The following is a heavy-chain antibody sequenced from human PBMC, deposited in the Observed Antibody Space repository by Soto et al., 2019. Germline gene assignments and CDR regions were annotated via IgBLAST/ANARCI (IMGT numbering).Heavy chain of an antibody. CDR1: SGCVCICIVD. CDR3: ARLNRLYCITTNCYIVDY. J-gene: IGHJ4*02. Sequence: PSGRTALTCTVSSGCVCICIVDVTLIRQPPGKGLAWLGYIDSSWSTKYNPSLKSRVTISVDTSKNQFSLNLSPVTAADTAVYYSARLNRLYCITTNCYIVDYWGQGTLVTVS. D-gene: IGHD2-2*02. CDR2: IDSSWST. V-gene: IGHV4-61*01.